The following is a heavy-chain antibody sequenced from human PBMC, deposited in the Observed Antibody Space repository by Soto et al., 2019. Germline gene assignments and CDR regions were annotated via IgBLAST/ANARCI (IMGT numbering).Heavy chain of an antibody. CDR1: GFTVSRDY. D-gene: IGHD1-26*01. V-gene: IGHV3-66*01. CDR2: IYSGGST. Sequence: EVQVVESGGGLVQPGGSLRLSCAASGFTVSRDYMNWVRQAPGKGLEWVSVIYSGGSTYYADSVKGRFTISRDNSKNTLYLQMNSLRAEDTAVYYCAGDPGDRNGMIDWGQGTTVTVSS. CDR3: AGDPGDRNGMID. J-gene: IGHJ6*02.